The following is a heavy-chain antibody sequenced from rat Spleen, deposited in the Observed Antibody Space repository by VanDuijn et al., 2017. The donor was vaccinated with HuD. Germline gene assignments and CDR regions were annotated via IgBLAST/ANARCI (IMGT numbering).Heavy chain of an antibody. J-gene: IGHJ2*01. D-gene: IGHD1-9*01. CDR1: GFTFSDYG. V-gene: IGHV5-29*01. CDR2: ISYGDSFGHSST. CDR3: ARRHYGYTDYFDY. Sequence: EVQMVESGGGLVQPGRSLKLSCAASGFTFSDYGMAWVRQAPTKGLEWVATISYGDSFGHSSTYYRDSVKGRFPISRDNAKSTLSLQRDSLRSEDTATYHCARRHYGYTDYFDYWGQGVMVTVSS.